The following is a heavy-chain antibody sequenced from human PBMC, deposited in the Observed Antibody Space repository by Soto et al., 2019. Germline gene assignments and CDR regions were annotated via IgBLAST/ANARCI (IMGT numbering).Heavy chain of an antibody. CDR2: ISASNGNT. CDR1: GYIFTSYS. J-gene: IGHJ6*02. Sequence: QVQLVQSGAEVKKPGASVRVSCQASGYIFTSYSFSWVRQAPGQGLEWVGWISASNGNTDYAQKFQGRVTMTTDISTSTVYMELRSLRADDTAMYYCARRFGLYYDDSGHDMDVWGQGTSVTVSS. V-gene: IGHV1-18*01. CDR3: ARRFGLYYDDSGHDMDV. D-gene: IGHD3-22*01.